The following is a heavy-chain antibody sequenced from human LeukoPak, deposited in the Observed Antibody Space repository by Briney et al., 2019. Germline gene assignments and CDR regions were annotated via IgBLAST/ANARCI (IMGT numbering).Heavy chain of an antibody. V-gene: IGHV4-31*03. CDR3: ARNKLRVAIPYYYYMDV. CDR1: GGSITSGDYY. Sequence: PSQTLSLTCTVSGGSITSGDYYWNWIRQHPGKGLEWIGYIHNRGSTYYNPSLQSRVTISVDTSKNQFSLKLSSVTAADTAVYYCARNKLRVAIPYYYYMDVWGKGTRVTVSS. CDR2: IHNRGST. J-gene: IGHJ6*03. D-gene: IGHD3-10*01.